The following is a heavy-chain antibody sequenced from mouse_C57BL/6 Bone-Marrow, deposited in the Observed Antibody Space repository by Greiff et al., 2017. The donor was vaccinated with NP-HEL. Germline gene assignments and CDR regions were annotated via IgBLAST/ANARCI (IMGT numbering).Heavy chain of an antibody. D-gene: IGHD2-1*01. V-gene: IGHV1-61*01. CDR1: GYTFTSYW. CDR3: AREGPLPLLYYAMDY. J-gene: IGHJ4*01. Sequence: QVHVKQPGAELVRPGSSVKLSCKASGYTFTSYWMDWVKQRPGQGLEWIGNIYPSDSETHYNQKFKDKATLTVDKSSSTAYMQLSSLTSEDSAVYYCAREGPLPLLYYAMDYWGQGTSVTVSS. CDR2: IYPSDSET.